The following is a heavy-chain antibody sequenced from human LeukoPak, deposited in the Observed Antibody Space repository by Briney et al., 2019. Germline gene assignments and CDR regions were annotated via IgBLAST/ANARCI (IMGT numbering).Heavy chain of an antibody. CDR1: GFTFSYYW. J-gene: IGHJ3*02. V-gene: IGHV3-7*01. CDR3: ARLIAVAGTRAFDI. D-gene: IGHD6-19*01. Sequence: GGSLRLSCAASGFTFSYYWMSWVRQAPGKGLEWVANIKQDGSEKYYVDSVKGRFTISRDNAKNSLYLQMNSLRAEDTAVYYCARLIAVAGTRAFDIWGQGTMVPVSS. CDR2: IKQDGSEK.